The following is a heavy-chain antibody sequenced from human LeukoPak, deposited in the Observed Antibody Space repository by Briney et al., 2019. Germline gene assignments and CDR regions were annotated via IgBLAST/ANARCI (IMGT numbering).Heavy chain of an antibody. D-gene: IGHD3-10*01. Sequence: SVKVSCKASGGTFSSYAISWVRQAPGQGLEWMGGIIPIFGTANYAQKFQGRVTITADESTSTAYMELSSLRSEDTAVYYCARDIWFGELSLDYWGQGTLVTVSS. V-gene: IGHV1-69*13. CDR3: ARDIWFGELSLDY. J-gene: IGHJ4*02. CDR2: IIPIFGTA. CDR1: GGTFSSYA.